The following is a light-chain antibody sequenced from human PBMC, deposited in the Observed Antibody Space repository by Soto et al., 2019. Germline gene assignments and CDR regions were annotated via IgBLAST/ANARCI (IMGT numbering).Light chain of an antibody. Sequence: DIQMTQSPSSLSASVGDRVTITCRASQDISNDLGWYQKKPGKAPKRLIYAASSLQTGVPSRLSGSGSGTEFTLTISSMQPEDFATYYCQHYNSYSEAFGQGTKVAIK. CDR3: QHYNSYSEA. CDR1: QDISND. V-gene: IGKV1-17*01. CDR2: AAS. J-gene: IGKJ1*01.